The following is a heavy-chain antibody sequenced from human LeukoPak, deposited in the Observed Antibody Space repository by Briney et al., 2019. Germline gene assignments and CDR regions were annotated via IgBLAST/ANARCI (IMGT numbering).Heavy chain of an antibody. J-gene: IGHJ4*02. CDR1: GYTFTSYD. CDR3: ARGYSYGYDFDY. Sequence: WASVKVSCKASGYTFTSYDINWVRQATGQGLEWMGWMNPNSGNTGYAQKFQGRVTITRNTSISTAYMELSSLRSEDTAVYYCARGYSYGYDFDYWGQGTLVTVSS. V-gene: IGHV1-8*03. CDR2: MNPNSGNT. D-gene: IGHD5-18*01.